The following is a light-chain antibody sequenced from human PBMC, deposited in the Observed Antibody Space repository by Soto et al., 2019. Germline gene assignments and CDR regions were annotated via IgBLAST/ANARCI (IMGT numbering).Light chain of an antibody. V-gene: IGKV1-6*01. CDR1: QDIRSA. CDR3: QLYSIFSGA. Sequence: AIQLTQSPSSLSASVGDRVTITCRASQDIRSALGWYQQKPGKVPKLLIYAASTLQSGVPSRFSGSGSGTDFTLTISSLQPDDFAPYYCQLYSIFSGALGQGTKVDIK. J-gene: IGKJ1*01. CDR2: AAS.